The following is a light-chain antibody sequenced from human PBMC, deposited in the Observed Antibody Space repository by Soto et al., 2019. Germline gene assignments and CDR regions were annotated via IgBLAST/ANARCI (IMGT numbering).Light chain of an antibody. V-gene: IGKV1-39*01. J-gene: IGKJ1*01. CDR1: QSIRNY. CDR3: QQSYSTPWT. Sequence: DIQMTKSPSSLSASVGDRVTITCRASQSIRNYLNWYQQKPGKAPKLLIYAASSLQSGVPSRFSGRGSGTDFTLTISSLQPEDFAAYYCQQSYSTPWTFGKGTKVDIK. CDR2: AAS.